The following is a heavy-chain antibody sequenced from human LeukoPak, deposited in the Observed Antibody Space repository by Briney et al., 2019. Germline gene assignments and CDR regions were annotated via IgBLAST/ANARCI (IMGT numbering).Heavy chain of an antibody. CDR1: GSSMSSGGYY. J-gene: IGHJ4*02. Sequence: SETLSLTCTVSGSSMSSGGYYWSWIRQHPGKGLERIGYIYYSGSTYYNPSLKSRVTISVDTSKNQFSLKLSSVTAADTAVYYCARSSGWSYFDYWGQGTLVTVSS. CDR3: ARSSGWSYFDY. CDR2: IYYSGST. V-gene: IGHV4-31*03. D-gene: IGHD2-15*01.